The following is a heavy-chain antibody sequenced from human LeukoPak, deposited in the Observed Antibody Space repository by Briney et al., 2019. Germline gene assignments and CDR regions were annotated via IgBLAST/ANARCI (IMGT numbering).Heavy chain of an antibody. Sequence: PGGSLRLSCAASGFTFSSYAMSWVRQAPGKGLEWVSAISGSGGSTYYADSVKGRFTISRDNAKNSLYLQMNSLRDEDTAVYYCARDRGSYYRLGAFDIWGQGTMVTVSS. CDR3: ARDRGSYYRLGAFDI. CDR2: ISGSGGST. D-gene: IGHD1-26*01. CDR1: GFTFSSYA. V-gene: IGHV3-23*01. J-gene: IGHJ3*02.